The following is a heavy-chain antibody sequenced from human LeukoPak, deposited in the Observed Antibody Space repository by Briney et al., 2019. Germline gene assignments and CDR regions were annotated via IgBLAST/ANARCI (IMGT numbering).Heavy chain of an antibody. Sequence: PGGSLRLSCEGSGFIFSNYGIHWVRQAPGKGLEWVAVIWYDGSKKYYEDSAKGRFIISRDNSKNMVYLQMNSLRVEDTAVYYCARDFGEFDYFDYWGQGTLVTVSS. V-gene: IGHV3-33*01. CDR3: ARDFGEFDYFDY. CDR2: IWYDGSKK. CDR1: GFIFSNYG. J-gene: IGHJ4*02. D-gene: IGHD3-10*01.